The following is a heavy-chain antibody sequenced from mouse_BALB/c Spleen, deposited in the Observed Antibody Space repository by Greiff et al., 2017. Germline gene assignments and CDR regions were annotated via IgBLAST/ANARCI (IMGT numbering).Heavy chain of an antibody. CDR2: INPYNDGT. J-gene: IGHJ4*01. V-gene: IGHV1-14*01. D-gene: IGHD2-4*01. CDR1: GYTFTSYV. Sequence: HLVESGPELVKPGASVKMSCKASGYTFTSYVMHWVKQKPGQGLEWIGYINPYNDGTKYNEKFKGKATLTSDKSSSTAYMELSSLTSEDSAVYYCARSPPSDYDYDYAMDYWGQGTSVTVSS. CDR3: ARSPPSDYDYDYAMDY.